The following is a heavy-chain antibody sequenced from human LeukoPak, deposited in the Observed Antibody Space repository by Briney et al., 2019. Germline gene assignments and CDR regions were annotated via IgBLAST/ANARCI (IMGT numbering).Heavy chain of an antibody. CDR3: ARDGCSGSSCYVYWYFDL. V-gene: IGHV1-18*01. D-gene: IGHD2-2*01. Sequence: ASVKVSCKASGYTFTSKGLSWVRQVPGQGLEWMGWISTFRHNTDYAQNFQGRLTLTTDTFTSTAYMELRSLRSDDTAVYYCARDGCSGSSCYVYWYFDLWGRGTLVTVSS. CDR2: ISTFRHNT. J-gene: IGHJ2*01. CDR1: GYTFTSKG.